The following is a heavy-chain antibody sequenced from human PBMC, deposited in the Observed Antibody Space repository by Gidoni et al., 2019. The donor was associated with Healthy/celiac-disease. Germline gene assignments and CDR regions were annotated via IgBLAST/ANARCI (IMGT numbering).Heavy chain of an antibody. CDR2: IYYSGST. V-gene: IGHV4-39*01. CDR1: GCSISSSSYY. CDR3: ARRQSCSSTSCYQGGGAFDI. J-gene: IGHJ3*02. D-gene: IGHD2-2*01. Sequence: QLQLQESGPGLVKPSETLSLTCTVSGCSISSSSYYWGWIRQPPGKGLEWIGSIYYSGSTYYNPSLKSRVTISVDTSKNQFSLKLSSVTAADTAVYYCARRQSCSSTSCYQGGGAFDIWGQGTMVTVSS.